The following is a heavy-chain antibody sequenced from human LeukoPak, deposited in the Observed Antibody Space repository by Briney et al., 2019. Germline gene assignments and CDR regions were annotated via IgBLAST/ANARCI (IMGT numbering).Heavy chain of an antibody. CDR1: GFTFSSYA. Sequence: PGGSLRLSCAASGFTFSSYAMSWVRQAPGKGLEWVSVIYSGGSTYYADSVKGRFTISRDNAKNSLYLQMNSLRAEDTAVYYCAREGRESSGYGYWGQGTLVTVSS. J-gene: IGHJ4*02. V-gene: IGHV3-66*01. CDR2: IYSGGST. D-gene: IGHD3-22*01. CDR3: AREGRESSGYGY.